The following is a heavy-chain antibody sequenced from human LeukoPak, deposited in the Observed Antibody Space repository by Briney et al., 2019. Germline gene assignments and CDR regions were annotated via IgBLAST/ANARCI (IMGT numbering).Heavy chain of an antibody. J-gene: IGHJ4*02. CDR2: IIPIFGTA. CDR3: ARDEKIQEGVQCDW. Sequence: SVKVSCKASGGTFSSYAISWVRQAPGQGLEWMGRIIPIFGTANYAQKFQGRVTITTDESTSTAYMELSSLRSEDTAVYYCARDEKIQEGVQCDWWGQGTLVTVSS. D-gene: IGHD2-21*01. V-gene: IGHV1-69*05. CDR1: GGTFSSYA.